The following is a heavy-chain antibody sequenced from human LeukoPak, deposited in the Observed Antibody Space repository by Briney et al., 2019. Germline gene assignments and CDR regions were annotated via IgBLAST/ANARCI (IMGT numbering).Heavy chain of an antibody. CDR3: ARDIGSWSGYPTMGMDV. CDR1: GFTFSTYA. Sequence: PGGSLRLSCAASGFTFSTYAMHWVRQAPGKGLEWVAVISYDGSNKYYADSVKGRLTISRDNSKNTLYLQMNSLRAEDTAVYYCARDIGSWSGYPTMGMDVWGQGTTVTVSS. V-gene: IGHV3-30-3*01. D-gene: IGHD3-3*01. CDR2: ISYDGSNK. J-gene: IGHJ6*02.